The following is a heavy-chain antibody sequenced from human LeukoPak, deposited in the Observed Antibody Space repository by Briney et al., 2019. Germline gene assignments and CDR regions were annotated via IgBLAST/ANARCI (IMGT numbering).Heavy chain of an antibody. CDR2: VNPNSGNT. CDR3: ARGRGWLQFSAFDY. V-gene: IGHV1-8*03. J-gene: IGHJ4*02. Sequence: GASVKVSCKASGYTFTSYDINWVRQATGQGLEWMGWVNPNSGNTGYAQKFQGRVTITRNTSISTAYMELSSLRSEDTAVYYCARGRGWLQFSAFDYWGQGTLVTVSS. D-gene: IGHD5-24*01. CDR1: GYTFTSYD.